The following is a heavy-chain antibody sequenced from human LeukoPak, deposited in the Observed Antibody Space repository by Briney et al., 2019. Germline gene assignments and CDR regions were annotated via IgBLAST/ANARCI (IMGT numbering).Heavy chain of an antibody. CDR1: GGSITSYY. CDR3: ARGGISGCDY. V-gene: IGHV4-59*01. J-gene: IGHJ4*02. D-gene: IGHD6-19*01. Sequence: SETLSLTCTVAGGSITSYYWSWIRQPPGKGLEWIGCIYYSGSTNYTPSLKSRVTISVDKSKNQFSLKLSSVTAADTAVYYCARGGISGCDYWGQGTLVTVSS. CDR2: IYYSGST.